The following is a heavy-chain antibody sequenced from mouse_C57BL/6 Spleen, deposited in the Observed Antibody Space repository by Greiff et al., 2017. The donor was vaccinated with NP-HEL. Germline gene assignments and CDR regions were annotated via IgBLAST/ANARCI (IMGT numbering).Heavy chain of an antibody. CDR1: GFSFNTYA. V-gene: IGHV10-1*01. J-gene: IGHJ2*01. CDR2: IRSKSNNYAT. D-gene: IGHD2-3*01. CDR3: VRHRLDGYYFDY. Sequence: EVQLVESGGGLVQPKGSLKLSCAASGFSFNTYAMNWVRQAPGKGLEWVARIRSKSNNYATYYADSVKDRFTISRDDSESMLYLQMNNLKTEDTAMYYCVRHRLDGYYFDYWGQGTTLTVSS.